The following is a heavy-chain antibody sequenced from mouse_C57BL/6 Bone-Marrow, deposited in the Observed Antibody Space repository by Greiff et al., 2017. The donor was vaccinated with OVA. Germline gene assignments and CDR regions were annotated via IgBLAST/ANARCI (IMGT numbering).Heavy chain of an antibody. Sequence: VQLQQSGAELARPGASVKLSCKASGYSFTSYGISWVKQRTGQGLEWIGEIYPRSGNTYYNEKFKGKATLTADKSSSTAYMELRSLTSEDSAVYFCARSHYYAMDYWGQGTSVTVSS. CDR1: GYSFTSYG. CDR2: IYPRSGNT. CDR3: ARSHYYAMDY. J-gene: IGHJ4*01. V-gene: IGHV1-81*01.